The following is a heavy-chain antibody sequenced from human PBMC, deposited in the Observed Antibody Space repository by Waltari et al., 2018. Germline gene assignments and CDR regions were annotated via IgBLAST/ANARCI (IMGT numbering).Heavy chain of an antibody. V-gene: IGHV3-53*01. CDR1: GFTVSSNY. Sequence: EVQLVESGGGLIQPGGSLRLSCAASGFTVSSNYMSWVRQAPGKGLEWVSVIYSGGSTYYADSVKGRFTISRDNSKNTLYLQMNSLRVEDTAVYYCASATTGGLVVVDGFAFDIWGQGTMVTVSS. J-gene: IGHJ3*02. D-gene: IGHD2-15*01. CDR2: IYSGGST. CDR3: ASATTGGLVVVDGFAFDI.